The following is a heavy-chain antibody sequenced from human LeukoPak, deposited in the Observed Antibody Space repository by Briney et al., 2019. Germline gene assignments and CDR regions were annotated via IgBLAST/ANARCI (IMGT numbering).Heavy chain of an antibody. CDR2: ISGSGGST. CDR1: GFTFSSYA. D-gene: IGHD3-9*01. CDR3: AKDPNYDILTGSDYFDY. V-gene: IGHV3-23*01. Sequence: GGSLRLSCAASGFTFSSYAMSWVRQAPGKGLEWVSAISGSGGSTYYADSVKGRFTISRDNSKNTLYLQMNSLRAEDTAVYYCAKDPNYDILTGSDYFDYWGQGTLVTVSS. J-gene: IGHJ4*02.